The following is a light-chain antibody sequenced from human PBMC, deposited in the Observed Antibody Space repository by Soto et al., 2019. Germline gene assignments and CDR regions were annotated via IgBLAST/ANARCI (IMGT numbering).Light chain of an antibody. J-gene: IGKJ2*01. CDR3: QQYDNSPMFT. V-gene: IGKV1-39*01. Sequence: DIQMTQSPSSLSASVGDRVTITCRASQSISSYLNWYQQKPGKAPKLLIYAASSLQSGVPSRFSGSGSGTDFTLTISSLQPEDFATYYCQQYDNSPMFTFGRGTKVEI. CDR1: QSISSY. CDR2: AAS.